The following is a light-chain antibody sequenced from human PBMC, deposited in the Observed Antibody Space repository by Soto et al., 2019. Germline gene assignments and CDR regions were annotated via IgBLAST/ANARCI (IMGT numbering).Light chain of an antibody. CDR3: QHYNHWLWT. CDR2: GAS. Sequence: EIMMTHSAATLSVYPGERATPSCRASQSVKSSLAWYQQKPGQAPRLLIYGASTRATGIPARFSGSGSGTEFTLTISSLQSEDSAVYYCQHYNHWLWTFGQGTKVDIK. CDR1: QSVKSS. V-gene: IGKV3-15*01. J-gene: IGKJ1*01.